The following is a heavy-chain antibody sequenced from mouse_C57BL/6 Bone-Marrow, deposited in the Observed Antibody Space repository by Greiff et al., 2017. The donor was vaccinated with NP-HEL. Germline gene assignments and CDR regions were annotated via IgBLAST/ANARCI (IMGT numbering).Heavy chain of an antibody. CDR1: GFNIKDYY. Sequence: EVKLVESGAELVRPGASVKLSCTASGFNIKDYYMHWVKQRPEQGLEWIGRIDPEDGDTEYAPKFQGKATMTADTSSNTAYLQLSSLTSEDTAVYYCTTPVVATDWYFDVWGTGTTVTVSS. D-gene: IGHD1-1*01. V-gene: IGHV14-1*01. CDR3: TTPVVATDWYFDV. CDR2: IDPEDGDT. J-gene: IGHJ1*03.